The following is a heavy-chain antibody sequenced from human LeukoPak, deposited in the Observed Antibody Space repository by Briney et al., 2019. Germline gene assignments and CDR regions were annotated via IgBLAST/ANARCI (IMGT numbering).Heavy chain of an antibody. D-gene: IGHD2-15*01. V-gene: IGHV7-4-1*02. J-gene: IGHJ3*02. Sequence: VASVKVSCKVSGYTLTELSMHWVRQAPGQGLEWMGWINTNTGNPTYAQGFTGRLVFSLDTSVSTAYLQISSLKAEDTAMYYCARAFPYYCSGGSCYSYAFDIWGQGTVVTVSS. CDR2: INTNTGNP. CDR1: GYTLTELS. CDR3: ARAFPYYCSGGSCYSYAFDI.